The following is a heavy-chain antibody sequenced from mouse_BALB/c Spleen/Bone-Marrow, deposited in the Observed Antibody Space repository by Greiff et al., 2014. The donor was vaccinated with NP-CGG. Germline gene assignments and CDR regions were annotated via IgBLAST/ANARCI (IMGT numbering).Heavy chain of an antibody. CDR1: GFSLTTYG. V-gene: IGHV2-2*02. CDR2: IWSGGST. D-gene: IGHD3-1*01. J-gene: IGHJ2*01. Sequence: QVQLKESGPGLVQPSQSLSITCTVSGFSLTTYGVHWVRQSPGKGLEWLGVIWSGGSTDYNAAFISRLSISKDNSKSQFFFKMNSLQANDTAIYYCARNHRGYYFDYWGQGTTLTVSS. CDR3: ARNHRGYYFDY.